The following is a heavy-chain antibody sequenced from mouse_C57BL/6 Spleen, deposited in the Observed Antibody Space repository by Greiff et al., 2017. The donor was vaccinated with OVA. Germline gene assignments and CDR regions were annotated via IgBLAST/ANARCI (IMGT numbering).Heavy chain of an antibody. J-gene: IGHJ3*01. Sequence: QVQLKESGAELVRPGASVTLSCKASGYTFTDYEMHWVKQTPVHGLEWIGAIDPETGGTAYNQKFKGKAILTADKSSSTAYMELRSLTSEDSAVYYCTRPFITTVVATPYWGQGTLVTVSA. D-gene: IGHD1-1*01. CDR2: IDPETGGT. CDR1: GYTFTDYE. CDR3: TRPFITTVVATPY. V-gene: IGHV1-15*01.